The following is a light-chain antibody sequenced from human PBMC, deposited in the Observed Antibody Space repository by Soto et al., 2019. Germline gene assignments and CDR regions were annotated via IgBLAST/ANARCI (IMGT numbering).Light chain of an antibody. V-gene: IGKV3-20*01. Sequence: EIVLTQSPGTLSLSPGERATLSCRASQSVSSNYLAWYQQKPGQPPRLLISDASSRATGIPDRFSGSGSGTDFTLTISSLEPEDFAVYYCQHYGRSPPSWTFGQGTQVEIK. CDR2: DAS. J-gene: IGKJ1*01. CDR3: QHYGRSPPSWT. CDR1: QSVSSNY.